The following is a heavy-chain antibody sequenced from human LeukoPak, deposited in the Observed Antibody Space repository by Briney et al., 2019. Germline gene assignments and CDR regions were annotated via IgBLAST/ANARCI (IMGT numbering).Heavy chain of an antibody. CDR2: IWYDGSNK. D-gene: IGHD4-11*01. Sequence: PGGSLRLSCAAPGITFSSFGMHWLRQAPGKGLEWVAFIWYDGSNKYYADSVKGRFTISRDNSKNTLYLQMNSPRVEDTAVYYCARDGTVTAGPFDPWGRGTLVTVSS. CDR1: GITFSSFG. CDR3: ARDGTVTAGPFDP. J-gene: IGHJ5*02. V-gene: IGHV3-33*01.